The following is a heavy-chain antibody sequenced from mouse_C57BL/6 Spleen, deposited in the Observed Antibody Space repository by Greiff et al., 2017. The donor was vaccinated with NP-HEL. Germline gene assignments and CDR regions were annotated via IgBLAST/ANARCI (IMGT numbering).Heavy chain of an antibody. J-gene: IGHJ4*01. D-gene: IGHD2-5*01. CDR3: ARPYYSNYFYAMDY. Sequence: QVQLQQPGAELVMPGASVKLSCKASGYTFTSYWMHWVKQRPGQGLEWIGEIDPSDSYTNYNQKFKGKSTLTVDKSSSTAYMQLSSLTSEDSAVYYCARPYYSNYFYAMDYWGQGTSVTVSS. CDR2: IDPSDSYT. CDR1: GYTFTSYW. V-gene: IGHV1-69*01.